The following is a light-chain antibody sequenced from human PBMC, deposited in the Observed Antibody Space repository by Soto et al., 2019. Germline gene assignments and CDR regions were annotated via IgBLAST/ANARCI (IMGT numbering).Light chain of an antibody. J-gene: IGKJ4*01. CDR3: QQANSFPLT. CDR2: KAS. V-gene: IGKV1-12*01. Sequence: IQMTQSPSSLSASVGDRVTITCRASQTISSWLAWYQQKPGKAPKLLIYKASTLKSGVPSRFSGSGSGSDFTLTISSLQPEDFATYYCQQANSFPLTFGGGTKVDI. CDR1: QTISSW.